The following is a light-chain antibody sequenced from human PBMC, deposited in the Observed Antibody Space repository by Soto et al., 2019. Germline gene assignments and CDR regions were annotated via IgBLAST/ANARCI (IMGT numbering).Light chain of an antibody. CDR3: QSYDSSLSVV. CDR2: GNS. CDR1: SSNIGAGYD. J-gene: IGLJ2*01. Sequence: QSVLTQPPSVSGAPGQRVTISCTWSSSNIGAGYDVHWYQQLPGTAPKLLIYGNSNRPSGVPDRFSGSKSGTSASLAITGLQDEDEADYYCQSYDSSLSVVLGGGTKLTVL. V-gene: IGLV1-40*01.